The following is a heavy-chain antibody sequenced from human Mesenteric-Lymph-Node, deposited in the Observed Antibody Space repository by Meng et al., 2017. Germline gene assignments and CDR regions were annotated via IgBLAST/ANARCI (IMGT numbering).Heavy chain of an antibody. D-gene: IGHD2-21*01. V-gene: IGHV4-4*02. Sequence: DLPSSVPGLVKPSVTLSLTCIVSGDSITGTHWWSWVRQPPGKGLEWIGEIYHIGSTNYNPSLKSRVTILLDKSKNQFSVNLNSVTAADTAVYFCARVHDAGDSLDYWGQGTLVTVSS. J-gene: IGHJ4*02. CDR1: GDSITGTHW. CDR2: IYHIGST. CDR3: ARVHDAGDSLDY.